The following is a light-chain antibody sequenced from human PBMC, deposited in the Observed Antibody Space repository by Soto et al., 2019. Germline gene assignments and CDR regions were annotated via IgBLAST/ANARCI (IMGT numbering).Light chain of an antibody. CDR2: EVS. J-gene: IGLJ1*01. CDR3: CSYAGSSTPHYV. Sequence: QSALTQPASAAGAPGQAITLSCTWTNSEVGSYNLVSWYQQHPGKAPTLMIYEVSKRPSGVSNRFSGSKSGNTASLTISGLQAEDEADYYCCSYAGSSTPHYVFGTGTKVTVL. V-gene: IGLV2-23*02. CDR1: NSEVGSYNL.